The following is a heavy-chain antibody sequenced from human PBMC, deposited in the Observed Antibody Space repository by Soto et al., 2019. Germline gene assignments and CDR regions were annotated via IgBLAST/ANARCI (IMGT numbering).Heavy chain of an antibody. Sequence: QPPGNRQEWSGSTYYSGSTYYNPSHKSRVTISVDPYKHQISRKRSSVTAADTAVHYCARLYYYGSGEGYWCQGTLVTISS. J-gene: IGHJ4*02. V-gene: IGHV4-39*01. CDR2: TYYSGST. CDR3: ARLYYYGSGEGY. D-gene: IGHD3-10*01.